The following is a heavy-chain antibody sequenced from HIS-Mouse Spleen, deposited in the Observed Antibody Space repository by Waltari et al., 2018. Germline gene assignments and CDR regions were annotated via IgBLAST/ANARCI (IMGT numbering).Heavy chain of an antibody. V-gene: IGHV4-38-2*02. J-gene: IGHJ6*02. CDR2: IYPGGMT. Sequence: QVQLQESGPGLVKPSETLSLTCTVSGYSISSGYYWGWIRQPPGKGLEWIGSIYPGGMTYNNTSLKSRVTISVDTSKSQFSLKLSSVTAADAAVYYCARVESGSYYYYYYYGMDVWGQGTTVTVSS. CDR1: GYSISSGYY. CDR3: ARVESGSYYYYYYYGMDV. D-gene: IGHD1-26*01.